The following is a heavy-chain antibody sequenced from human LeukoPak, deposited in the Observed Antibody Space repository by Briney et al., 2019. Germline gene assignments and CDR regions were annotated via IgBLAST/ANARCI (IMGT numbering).Heavy chain of an antibody. J-gene: IGHJ4*02. V-gene: IGHV4-31*03. Sequence: SQTLSLTCTVSGGSISSGGYYWSWIRQHPGKGLEWIGYIYYSGSTYYNPSLKSRVTISVDTSKNQFSLKLSSVTAADTAVYYCARGLANYYDSSGYSENWGQGTLVTVSS. CDR1: GGSISSGGYY. D-gene: IGHD3-22*01. CDR3: ARGLANYYDSSGYSEN. CDR2: IYYSGST.